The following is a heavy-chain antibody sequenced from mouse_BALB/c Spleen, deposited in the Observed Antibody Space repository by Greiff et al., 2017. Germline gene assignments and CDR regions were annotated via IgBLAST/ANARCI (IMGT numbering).Heavy chain of an antibody. CDR3: VDSSGYDYYAMDY. CDR1: GYSFTSYY. D-gene: IGHD3-2*01. CDR2: IFPGSGNT. V-gene: IGHV1-66*01. Sequence: VQLQQSGPELVKPGASVKISCKASGYSFTSYYIHWVKQRPGQGLEWIGWIFPGSGNTKYNEKFKGKATLTADTSSSTAYMQLSSLTSEDSAVYFCVDSSGYDYYAMDYWGQGTSVTVSS. J-gene: IGHJ4*01.